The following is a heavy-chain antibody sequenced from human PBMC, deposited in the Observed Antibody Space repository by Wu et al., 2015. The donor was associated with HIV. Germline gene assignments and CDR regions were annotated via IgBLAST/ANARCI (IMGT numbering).Heavy chain of an antibody. D-gene: IGHD3-3*01. V-gene: IGHV1-2*02. CDR2: INPNSGGT. Sequence: QVQLVQSGAEVKKPGASVKVSCKASGYTFTGYYMHWVRQAPGQGLEWMGWINPNSGGTNYAQKFQGRVTMTRDTSISTAYMEVSRLRSDDTAVYYCARSQLSDFWSGYYFDYWGQGTLVTVSS. CDR3: ARSQLSDFWSGYYFDY. J-gene: IGHJ4*02. CDR1: GYTFTGYY.